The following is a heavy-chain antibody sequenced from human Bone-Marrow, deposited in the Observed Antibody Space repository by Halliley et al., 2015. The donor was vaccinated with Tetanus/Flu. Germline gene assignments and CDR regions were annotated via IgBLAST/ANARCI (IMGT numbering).Heavy chain of an antibody. V-gene: IGHV3-23*01. J-gene: IGHJ4*02. Sequence: WVSTMSGSGGSTYFADSVKGRFTISRDSSKNTLFLQLNSLRAEDTAVYYCARVRSGYIFDYWGQGTLVTVSS. D-gene: IGHD3-3*01. CDR2: MSGSGGST. CDR3: ARVRSGYIFDY.